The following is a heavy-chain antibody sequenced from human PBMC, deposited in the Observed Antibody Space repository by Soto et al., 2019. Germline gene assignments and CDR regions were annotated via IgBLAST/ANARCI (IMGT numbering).Heavy chain of an antibody. CDR2: ISYDSSNK. J-gene: IGHJ4*02. CDR1: GFTFIYG. D-gene: IGHD2-15*01. Sequence: VQLLESGGGLIQPGGPLRLPCAAPGFTFIYGNHCPRKPPGKARGGVAYISYDSSNKFYGDSVKGRFTISRDNSKNTQFLQMNSLRAEDTAVYYCAKLVIGYCSGNTCDDYWGQGTLVAVSS. CDR3: AKLVIGYCSGNTCDDY. V-gene: IGHV3-30*18.